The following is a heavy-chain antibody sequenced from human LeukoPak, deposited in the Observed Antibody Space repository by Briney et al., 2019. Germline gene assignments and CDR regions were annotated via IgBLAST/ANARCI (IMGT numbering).Heavy chain of an antibody. J-gene: IGHJ4*02. D-gene: IGHD6-19*01. CDR1: GGSISSSNW. Sequence: SGTLSLTCAVSGGSISSSNWWSWVRQPPGKGLEWIGEIYHSGSTNYNPSLKSRVTISVDKSKNQFSLKLSSVTAADTAVYYCARLIAVAGTFYYFDYWGQGTLVTVSS. CDR2: IYHSGST. V-gene: IGHV4-4*02. CDR3: ARLIAVAGTFYYFDY.